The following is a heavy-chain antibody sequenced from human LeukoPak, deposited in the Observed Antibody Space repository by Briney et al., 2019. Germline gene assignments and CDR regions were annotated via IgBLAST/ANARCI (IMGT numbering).Heavy chain of an antibody. Sequence: PGGSLRLSCAASGFTFSSYAMSWVRQAPGKGPEWVSAISGSGGSTYYADSVKGRFTISRDNSKNTLYLQMNSLRAEDTAVYYCAKDETPNTGVVIISYFDYWGQGTLVTVSS. J-gene: IGHJ4*02. D-gene: IGHD3-3*01. CDR3: AKDETPNTGVVIISYFDY. CDR1: GFTFSSYA. V-gene: IGHV3-23*01. CDR2: ISGSGGST.